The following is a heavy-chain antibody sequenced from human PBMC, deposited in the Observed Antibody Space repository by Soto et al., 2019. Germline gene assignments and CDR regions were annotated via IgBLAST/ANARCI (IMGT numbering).Heavy chain of an antibody. CDR1: GFTFTSSA. CDR2: IVVGSGNT. Sequence: GASVKVSCKASGFTFTSSAVQWVRQARGQRLEWIGWIVVGSGNTNYAQKFQERVTITRDMSTSKAYMKLSSLRSEDTAVYYCAAGAGLRAYCGGDCAFDIWGQGTMVTVSS. D-gene: IGHD2-21*02. CDR3: AAGAGLRAYCGGDCAFDI. V-gene: IGHV1-58*01. J-gene: IGHJ3*02.